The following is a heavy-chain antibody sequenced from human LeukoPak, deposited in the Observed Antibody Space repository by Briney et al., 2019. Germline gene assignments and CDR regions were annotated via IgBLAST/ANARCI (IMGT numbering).Heavy chain of an antibody. Sequence: PSETLSLTCTVSGGSISSGGYYWSWIRQHPGKGLEWIGYIYYSGSTNYNPSLNSRVTISLDTSKNQFSLNLSSVTAADTAVYYCARTHDYGDYADYWGQGILVTVSS. CDR1: GGSISSGGYY. CDR2: IYYSGST. D-gene: IGHD4-17*01. V-gene: IGHV4-61*08. CDR3: ARTHDYGDYADY. J-gene: IGHJ4*02.